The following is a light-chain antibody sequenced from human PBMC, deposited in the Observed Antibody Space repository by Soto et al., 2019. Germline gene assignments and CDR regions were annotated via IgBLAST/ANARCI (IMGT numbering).Light chain of an antibody. CDR1: QTVSSNY. CDR3: QQYVSSPLT. V-gene: IGKV3-20*01. Sequence: EIVLTQSPRTLSLSPGDTATLSCRASQTVSSNYLAWYQQKPGQAPRLLISGASRRATDIPDRFSGSGFGTDFTLTISRLEPEDFAVYYCQQYVSSPLTFGGGTKVEIK. CDR2: GAS. J-gene: IGKJ4*01.